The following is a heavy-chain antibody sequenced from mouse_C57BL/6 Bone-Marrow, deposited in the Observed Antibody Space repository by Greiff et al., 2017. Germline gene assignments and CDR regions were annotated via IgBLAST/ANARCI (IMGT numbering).Heavy chain of an antibody. Sequence: VQLQQPGAELVMPGASVKLSCKASGYTFTSYWMHWVKQRPGQGLEWIGEIDPSDSYTNYNQKFKGKSTLTVDKSSSTAYMQISSLTSEDSAVYYCARGRLYDGYYYYAMDYWGQGTSVTVSS. CDR3: ARGRLYDGYYYYAMDY. D-gene: IGHD2-3*01. J-gene: IGHJ4*01. CDR1: GYTFTSYW. V-gene: IGHV1-69*01. CDR2: IDPSDSYT.